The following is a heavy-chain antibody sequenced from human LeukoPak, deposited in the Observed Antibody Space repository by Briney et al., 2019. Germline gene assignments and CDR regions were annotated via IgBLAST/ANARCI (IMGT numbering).Heavy chain of an antibody. CDR3: VRLTAAGRRTDFDY. CDR2: IRYDGSNK. V-gene: IGHV3-30*02. Sequence: GGSLRLSCAASGFTFSSYGMHWVRQAPGKGLEWVAFIRYDGSNKYYADSVKGRFTISRDNSKNTLYLQMNSLRTEDTAVYYCVRLTAAGRRTDFDYWGQGTLVTVSS. D-gene: IGHD6-13*01. CDR1: GFTFSSYG. J-gene: IGHJ4*02.